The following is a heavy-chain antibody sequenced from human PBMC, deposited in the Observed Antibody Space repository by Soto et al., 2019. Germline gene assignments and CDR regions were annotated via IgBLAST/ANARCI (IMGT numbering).Heavy chain of an antibody. Sequence: PGGSLRLSCAASGFTFSSYGVHWVRQAPGKGLEWVAVISYDDRNKYYADSVKGRFTISRDNSKNTLYLQMNSLRAEDTVVYYCANLGGGYCTSTDCPDYWGQGTLVTVSS. CDR1: GFTFSSYG. CDR3: ANLGGGYCTSTDCPDY. CDR2: ISYDDRNK. J-gene: IGHJ4*02. V-gene: IGHV3-30*18. D-gene: IGHD2-2*01.